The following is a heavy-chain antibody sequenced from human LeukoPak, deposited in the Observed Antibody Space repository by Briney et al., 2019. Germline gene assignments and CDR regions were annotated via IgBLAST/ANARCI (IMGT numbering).Heavy chain of an antibody. D-gene: IGHD1-26*01. CDR3: ARHSGSYAFDY. J-gene: IGHJ4*02. CDR2: VSTYNDKK. V-gene: IGHV1-18*01. CDR1: GYRFTSYG. Sequence: GASVKVSCKTSGYRFTSYGISWVRQAPGQGLEWMGWVSTYNDKKDYAQKFQGRVIMTTDTSTTTAYMELGSLRSDDTAVYYCARHSGSYAFDYWGQGPVVTVSS.